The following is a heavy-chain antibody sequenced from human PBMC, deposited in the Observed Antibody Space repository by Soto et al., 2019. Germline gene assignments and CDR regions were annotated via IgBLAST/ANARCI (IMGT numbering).Heavy chain of an antibody. CDR3: ARGNLDV. J-gene: IGHJ6*02. CDR2: TSNDGSNT. V-gene: IGHV3-30-3*01. Sequence: QVQVVESGGGVVQPGKSLRLSCAASAFTLSKFVMHWVRQAPGRGLEWVAVTSNDGSNTFYADSVKGRFTISRDNSKNSVYLQMNSLRTEDTAVYYCARGNLDVWGQVTTVTVS. D-gene: IGHD1-7*01. CDR1: AFTLSKFV.